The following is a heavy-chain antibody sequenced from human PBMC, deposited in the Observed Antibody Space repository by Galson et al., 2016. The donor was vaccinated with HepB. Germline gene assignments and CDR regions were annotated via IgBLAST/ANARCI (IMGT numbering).Heavy chain of an antibody. D-gene: IGHD3-22*01. CDR1: GGSISSRGYY. CDR3: ARSSMKGHYDENGWSLFI. Sequence: TLSLTCIVSGGSISSRGYYWNWIRQHPEKGLEWIGYIYHSGSTFYNPSLKSRLIISVDTSKNQFSLNLNSMTAADTAVYYCARSSMKGHYDENGWSLFIRGQGTLVTVSS. CDR2: IYHSGST. V-gene: IGHV4-31*03. J-gene: IGHJ4*02.